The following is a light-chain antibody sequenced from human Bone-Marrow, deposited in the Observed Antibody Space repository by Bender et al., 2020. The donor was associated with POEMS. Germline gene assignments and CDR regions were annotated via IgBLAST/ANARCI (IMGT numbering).Light chain of an antibody. J-gene: IGLJ1*01. CDR1: SSDVGGYDS. Sequence: QSALTQPASVSGSPGQSVTISCTGTSSDVGGYDSVCWYQQPPTKAPELVIYDVSLRPSGVSNRFSGSKSGNTASLTISGLQAEDEADYYCCSYAGTYTYVFGTGTKVTVL. CDR3: CSYAGTYTYV. V-gene: IGLV2-14*03. CDR2: DVS.